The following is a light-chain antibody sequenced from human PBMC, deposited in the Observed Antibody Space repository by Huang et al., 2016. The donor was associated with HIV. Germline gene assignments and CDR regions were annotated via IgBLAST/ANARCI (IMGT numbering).Light chain of an antibody. CDR1: QSLLHANGYNY. J-gene: IGKJ2*01. Sequence: DLVLTQSPLSLPVTPGESASISCRSSQSLLHANGYNYLDWYLQKPGQSPQGLIYLGSHRATGVPDRVSGSESGTDCTRRNSRVEGDDAGVYYCIGSLQTPPNTFGQGTKLGI. CDR3: IGSLQTPPNT. CDR2: LGS. V-gene: IGKV2-28*01.